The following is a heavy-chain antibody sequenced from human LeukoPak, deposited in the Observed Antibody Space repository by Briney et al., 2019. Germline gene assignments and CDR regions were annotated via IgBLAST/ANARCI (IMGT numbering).Heavy chain of an antibody. Sequence: ASVNVSCGASVYTFTGYYMHWVRQPPGQGRECMVWINPNSCRTNYAEKFQGSVTMTRDTSISTAYMELSRLRSADTAVYYCARPSCSGGSCYGDTKDPIFDPWGQGNLVTVSS. CDR2: INPNSCRT. J-gene: IGHJ5*02. D-gene: IGHD2-15*01. CDR1: VYTFTGYY. V-gene: IGHV1-2*02. CDR3: ARPSCSGGSCYGDTKDPIFDP.